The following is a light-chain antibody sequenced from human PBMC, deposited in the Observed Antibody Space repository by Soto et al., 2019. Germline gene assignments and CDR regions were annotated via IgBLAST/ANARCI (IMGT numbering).Light chain of an antibody. Sequence: QSVLTQPASVSASPGQSSTISCTGTSSDVGGYNYVSWYQQHPGKAPKLMIYDVSNRPSGVSDRFSGSKSGNTASLTISGLQAEDEADYYCNSYTSRSTHVFGTGTKVTVL. CDR1: SSDVGGYNY. CDR2: DVS. V-gene: IGLV2-14*01. CDR3: NSYTSRSTHV. J-gene: IGLJ1*01.